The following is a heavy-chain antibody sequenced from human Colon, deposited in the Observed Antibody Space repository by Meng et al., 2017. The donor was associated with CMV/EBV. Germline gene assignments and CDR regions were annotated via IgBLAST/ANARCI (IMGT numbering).Heavy chain of an antibody. CDR3: ARGGGLYDSSGYGAFDI. CDR2: IGTAGDT. D-gene: IGHD3-22*01. V-gene: IGHV3-13*01. CDR1: GFTFSSYS. J-gene: IGHJ3*02. Sequence: GGSLRLSCAASGFTFSSYSMNWVRQATGKGLEWVSAIGTAGDTYYPGSVKGRFTISRENAKNSLYLQMNSLRAGDTAVYYCARGGGLYDSSGYGAFDIWGQGTMVTVSS.